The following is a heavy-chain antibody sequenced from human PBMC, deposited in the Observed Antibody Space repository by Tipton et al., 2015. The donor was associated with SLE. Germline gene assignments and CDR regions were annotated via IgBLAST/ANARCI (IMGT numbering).Heavy chain of an antibody. Sequence: SLRPSCAASGFTVSSNYMSWVRQAPGKGLEWVSVIYSGGSTYYADSVKGRFTISRDNSKNTLYLQMNSLRAEDTAVYYCARGWAAAGVAYFDYWGQGTLVTVSS. CDR3: ARGWAAAGVAYFDY. D-gene: IGHD6-13*01. J-gene: IGHJ4*02. CDR1: GFTVSSNY. V-gene: IGHV3-66*01. CDR2: IYSGGST.